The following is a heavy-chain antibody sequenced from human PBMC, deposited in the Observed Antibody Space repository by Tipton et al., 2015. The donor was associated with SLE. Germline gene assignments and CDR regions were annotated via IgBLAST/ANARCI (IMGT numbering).Heavy chain of an antibody. CDR3: TRGPVKWQVPTYWYFDL. CDR1: GFTFSTYS. J-gene: IGHJ2*01. CDR2: IGTTGTTI. Sequence: SLRLSCAASGFTFSTYSMNWVRQAPGKGLEWLSYIGTTGTTIKYADSLKGRFTMSRDNAKNSVYLQLYTLGADDTAVYYCTRGPVKWQVPTYWYFDLWGRGTLVTVSS. D-gene: IGHD6-19*01. V-gene: IGHV3-48*04.